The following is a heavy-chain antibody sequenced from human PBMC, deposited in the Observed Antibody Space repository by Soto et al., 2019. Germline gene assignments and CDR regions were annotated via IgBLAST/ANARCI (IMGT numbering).Heavy chain of an antibody. CDR1: GGSISSSSYY. CDR2: IYYSGST. CDR3: ARLWFGELMAFEGMDV. V-gene: IGHV4-39*01. J-gene: IGHJ6*02. D-gene: IGHD3-10*01. Sequence: QLQLQESGPGLVKPSETLSLTCTVSGGSISSSSYYWGWIRQPPGKGLEWIGSIYYSGSTYYNPSLKSRVTISVDTSKNQFSLKLSSVTAADTAVYYCARLWFGELMAFEGMDVWGQGTTVTVSS.